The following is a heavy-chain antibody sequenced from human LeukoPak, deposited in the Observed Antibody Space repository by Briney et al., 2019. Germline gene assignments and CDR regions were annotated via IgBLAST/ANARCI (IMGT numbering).Heavy chain of an antibody. V-gene: IGHV3-48*04. CDR2: ISSSGSTI. J-gene: IGHJ6*04. CDR1: GFTFSSYM. D-gene: IGHD2-15*01. CDR3: ARISPVVDV. Sequence: GGSLRLSCAASGFTFSSYMMTWVRQAPGKGLEWVSYISSSGSTIYYADSVKSRFTISRDNAKNSLYLQMNSLRAEDTAVYYCARISPVVDVWGKGTTVTVSS.